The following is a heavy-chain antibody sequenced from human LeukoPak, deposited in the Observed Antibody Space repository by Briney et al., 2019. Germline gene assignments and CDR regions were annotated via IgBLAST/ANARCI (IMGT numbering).Heavy chain of an antibody. CDR3: ASRLHYYDSSGFPRNDAFDI. CDR1: GYTFTSYY. V-gene: IGHV1-46*01. J-gene: IGHJ3*02. Sequence: ASVKVSCKASGYTFTSYYMHWVRQAPGQGLEWMGVINPSGGGTNYAHKFQGRVTMTRGTSTSTVYMELSSLRPEDTAVYYCASRLHYYDSSGFPRNDAFDIWGQGTMVTVSS. CDR2: INPSGGGT. D-gene: IGHD3-22*01.